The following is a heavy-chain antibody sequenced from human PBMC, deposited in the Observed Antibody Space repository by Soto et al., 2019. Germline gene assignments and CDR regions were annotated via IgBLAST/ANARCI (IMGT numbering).Heavy chain of an antibody. Sequence: QVQLVQSGAEVKKPGSSVKVSCKASGGTFSSYAISWVRQAPGQGLEWMGGIIPIFGTANYAQKFQGRVTITADDSTSTAYMELSSLRSEDTAVYYCARGYYDSSGYYPMDDYWGQGTLVTVSS. CDR2: IIPIFGTA. CDR1: GGTFSSYA. J-gene: IGHJ4*02. D-gene: IGHD3-22*01. CDR3: ARGYYDSSGYYPMDDY. V-gene: IGHV1-69*01.